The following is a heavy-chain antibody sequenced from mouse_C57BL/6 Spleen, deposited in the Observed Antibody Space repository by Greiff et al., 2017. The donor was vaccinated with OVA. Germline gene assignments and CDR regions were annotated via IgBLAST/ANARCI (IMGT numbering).Heavy chain of an antibody. D-gene: IGHD1-1*01. CDR1: GYAFSSSW. CDR2: IYPGDGDT. J-gene: IGHJ4*01. Sequence: VQLQQSGPELVKPGASVKISCKASGYAFSSSWMNWVKQRPGKGLEWIGRIYPGDGDTNYNEKFKGKATLTADKSSSTAYMQLSSLTSEDSAVYFCAKITTVVDDYAMDYWGQGTSVTVSS. CDR3: AKITTVVDDYAMDY. V-gene: IGHV1-82*01.